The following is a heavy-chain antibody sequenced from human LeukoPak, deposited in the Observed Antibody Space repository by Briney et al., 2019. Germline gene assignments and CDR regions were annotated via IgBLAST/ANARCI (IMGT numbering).Heavy chain of an antibody. D-gene: IGHD1-1*01. CDR1: GGTFSSYA. CDR2: INPNSGGT. CDR3: ATNWNQGSFDY. Sequence: GASVKVSCKASGGTFSSYAISWVRQAPGQGLEWMGWINPNSGGTNYAQKFQGWVTMTRDTSISTAYMELSRLRSDDTAVYYCATNWNQGSFDYWGQGTLVTVSS. J-gene: IGHJ4*02. V-gene: IGHV1-2*04.